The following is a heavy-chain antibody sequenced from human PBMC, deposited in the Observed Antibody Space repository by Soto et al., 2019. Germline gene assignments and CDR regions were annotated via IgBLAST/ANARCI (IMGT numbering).Heavy chain of an antibody. CDR1: GYTFTSYG. Sequence: QVQLVQSGAEVKKPGASVKVSCKASGYTFTSYGISWVRQAPGQGLEWMGWINVYNGNTNYAQKLKGRGTMTTDTPTSTAYLDLRSLRSDDTAVYFCARDTSRGEYDYWGQGTLVTVSS. CDR2: INVYNGNT. J-gene: IGHJ4*02. CDR3: ARDTSRGEYDY. D-gene: IGHD3-10*01. V-gene: IGHV1-18*01.